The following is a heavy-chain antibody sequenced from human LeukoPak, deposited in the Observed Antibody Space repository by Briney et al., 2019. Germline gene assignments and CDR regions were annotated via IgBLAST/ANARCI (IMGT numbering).Heavy chain of an antibody. Sequence: SETLSLTCTVSGGSISSSSYYWGWLRQPPGTGLEWIGSNYYSGSTYYTPSLKSRVTISVDSSKNQFSLQLSSVTAADTAVYYCARHSRVTYGFDYCGQGTLVTVSS. CDR3: ARHSRVTYGFDY. CDR2: NYYSGST. J-gene: IGHJ4*02. D-gene: IGHD4-17*01. CDR1: GGSISSSSYY. V-gene: IGHV4-39*01.